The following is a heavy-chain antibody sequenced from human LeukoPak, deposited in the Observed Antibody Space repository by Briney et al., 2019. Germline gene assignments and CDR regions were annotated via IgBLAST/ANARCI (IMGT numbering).Heavy chain of an antibody. V-gene: IGHV3-30*18. CDR1: GFTFSSYG. J-gene: IGHJ4*02. CDR2: ISYDGSNK. D-gene: IGHD1-26*01. CDR3: AKDLGTTVAALDY. Sequence: GGSLRLSCAASGFTFSSYGMHWVRQAPGKGLEWVAVISYDGSNKYYADSVKGRFTISRDNSKNTLYLQMNSLRAEDTAVYYCAKDLGTTVAALDYWGQGTLVTVSS.